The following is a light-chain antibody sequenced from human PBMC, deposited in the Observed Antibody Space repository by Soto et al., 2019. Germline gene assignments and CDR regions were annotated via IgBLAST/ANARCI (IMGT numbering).Light chain of an antibody. J-gene: IGKJ1*01. CDR2: DAS. CDR1: QSISSW. CDR3: QQYNSYSRT. V-gene: IGKV1-5*01. Sequence: DIQLTQSPSTLSGSVGYRVTITCRASQSISSWLAWYQQKPGKAPKLLIYDASSLESGVPSRFSGSGSGTEFTLTISSLQPDDFATYYCQQYNSYSRTFGQGTKVDI.